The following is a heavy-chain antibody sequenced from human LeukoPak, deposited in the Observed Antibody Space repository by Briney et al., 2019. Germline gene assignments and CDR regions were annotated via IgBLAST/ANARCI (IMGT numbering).Heavy chain of an antibody. Sequence: GGSLRLSCVASGFTFGSYWVSWVRQAPGKGLEWVANINQDGGEKRYVDSVKGRFTISRDDAKNTLYLQMISLRAEDTAVYYCARDIGSGWSHFDYWGQGTLVTVSS. CDR3: ARDIGSGWSHFDY. V-gene: IGHV3-7*03. J-gene: IGHJ4*02. D-gene: IGHD6-19*01. CDR2: INQDGGEK. CDR1: GFTFGSYW.